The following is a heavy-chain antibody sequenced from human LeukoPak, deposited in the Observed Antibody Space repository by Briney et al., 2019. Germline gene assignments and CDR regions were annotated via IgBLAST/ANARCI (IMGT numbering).Heavy chain of an antibody. CDR1: GYTFTSYD. CDR2: MNPNSGNT. CDR3: ARENRTTYYYGSGSYYNVRFGMDV. Sequence: ASVKVSCKASGYTFTSYDINWVRQATGHGLEWMRWMNPNSGNTDCAQKFQGRVTMTRNTSISTAYMELSSLRSEDTAVYYCARENRTTYYYGSGSYYNVRFGMDVWGQGTTVTVSS. V-gene: IGHV1-8*01. D-gene: IGHD3-10*01. J-gene: IGHJ6*02.